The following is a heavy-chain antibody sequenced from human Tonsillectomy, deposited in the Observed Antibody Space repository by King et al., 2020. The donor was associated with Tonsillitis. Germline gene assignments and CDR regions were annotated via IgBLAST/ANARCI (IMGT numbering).Heavy chain of an antibody. CDR3: ARAGRITIFGVVTH. Sequence: VQLVESGGGLVKPGGSLRLSCAASGFTFSSYSMNWVRQAPGKGLEWVSFISSSSSYIYYADSVKGRFTISRDNAKNSLYLQMNSLRAEDTAVYYCARAGRITIFGVVTHWGQGTLVTVSS. CDR1: GFTFSSYS. CDR2: ISSSSSYI. V-gene: IGHV3-21*01. D-gene: IGHD3-3*01. J-gene: IGHJ4*02.